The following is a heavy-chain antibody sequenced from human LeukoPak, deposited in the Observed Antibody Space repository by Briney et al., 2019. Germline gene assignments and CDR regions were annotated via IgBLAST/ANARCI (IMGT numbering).Heavy chain of an antibody. CDR2: ISAYNGNT. Sequence: ASVKVSCKASGYTFTSYGISWVRQAPGQGLEWMGWISAYNGNTNYAQKLQGRVTTTTDTSTSTAYMELRSLRSDDTAVYYCARDDYDILTGYSNHFDYWGQGTLVTVSS. J-gene: IGHJ4*02. D-gene: IGHD3-9*01. V-gene: IGHV1-18*01. CDR3: ARDDYDILTGYSNHFDY. CDR1: GYTFTSYG.